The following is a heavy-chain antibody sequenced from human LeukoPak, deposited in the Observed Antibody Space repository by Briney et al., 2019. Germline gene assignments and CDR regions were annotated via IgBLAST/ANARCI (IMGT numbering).Heavy chain of an antibody. Sequence: PGGSLRLSCAASGFTFSSYGMHWVRQAPGKGLEWVAFIRYDGSNKYYADSVKGRFTISRDNSKNTLYLQMNSLRAEDTAVYYCARTGWVHLWFVDYWGQGTLVTVSS. D-gene: IGHD5-18*01. J-gene: IGHJ4*02. V-gene: IGHV3-30*02. CDR1: GFTFSSYG. CDR3: ARTGWVHLWFVDY. CDR2: IRYDGSNK.